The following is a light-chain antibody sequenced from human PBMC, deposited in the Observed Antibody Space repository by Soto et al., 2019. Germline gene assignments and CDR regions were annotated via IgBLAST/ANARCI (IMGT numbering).Light chain of an antibody. Sequence: QAVVTQPASVSGSPGQSITISCTGNSSDVGGYNYVSWYQQHPGKAPKLMIYDVSNRPSGVSNRFSGSKSGNTASLTISGLQAEDEADYYCSSYTSSSTPYVFGTGTKLTVL. CDR2: DVS. V-gene: IGLV2-14*01. CDR3: SSYTSSSTPYV. J-gene: IGLJ1*01. CDR1: SSDVGGYNY.